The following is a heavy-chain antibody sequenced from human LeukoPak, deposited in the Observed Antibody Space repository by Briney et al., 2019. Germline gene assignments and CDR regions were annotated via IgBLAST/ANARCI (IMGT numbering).Heavy chain of an antibody. Sequence: SETLSLTCTVSGGSISSGSYYWSWLRQPAGKGLEWIGRIYTSGSTNYNPSLKSRVTISVDTSKNQFSLKLSSVTAADTAVYYCARDDADTVVNGYYFDYWGQGTLVTVSS. J-gene: IGHJ4*02. D-gene: IGHD4-23*01. CDR2: IYTSGST. CDR3: ARDDADTVVNGYYFDY. CDR1: GGSISSGSYY. V-gene: IGHV4-61*02.